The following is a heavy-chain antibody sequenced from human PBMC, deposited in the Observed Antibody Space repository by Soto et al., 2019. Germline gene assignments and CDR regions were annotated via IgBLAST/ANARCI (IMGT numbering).Heavy chain of an antibody. CDR3: ARDSAYGFDY. V-gene: IGHV4-38-2*02. D-gene: IGHD4-17*01. CDR2: VYRNGST. J-gene: IGHJ4*02. CDR1: GYSISNGYY. Sequence: ETLSLTCAVSGYSISNGYYWGWIRQPPGKGLEWIGSVYRNGSTYHNPSLKSRVTISVATSKNQISLKLSSVTAADTAVYFCARDSAYGFDYWGQGTLVTVSS.